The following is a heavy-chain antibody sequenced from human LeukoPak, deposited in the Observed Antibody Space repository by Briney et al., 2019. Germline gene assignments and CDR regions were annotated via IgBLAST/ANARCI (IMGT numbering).Heavy chain of an antibody. CDR1: GFTFSSYA. Sequence: AGGSLRLSCAASGFTFSSYAMHWVRQAPGKGLEWVAVISYDGSNKYYADSVKGRFTISRDNSKNTLYLQMNSLRAEDTAVYYCARDTRLIYDILTGYYDYWGQGTLVTVSS. CDR3: ARDTRLIYDILTGYYDY. J-gene: IGHJ4*02. D-gene: IGHD3-9*01. CDR2: ISYDGSNK. V-gene: IGHV3-30-3*01.